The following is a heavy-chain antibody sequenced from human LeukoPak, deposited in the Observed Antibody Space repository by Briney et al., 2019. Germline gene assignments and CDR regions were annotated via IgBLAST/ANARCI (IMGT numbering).Heavy chain of an antibody. CDR3: ARGEVEMATKY. D-gene: IGHD5-24*01. CDR2: MNPNSGNT. V-gene: IGHV1-8*01. CDR1: GYTFTSYD. J-gene: IGHJ4*02. Sequence: ATVKVSCKASGYTFTSYDINWARQATGQGLEWRGWMNPNSGNTGYAQKFQGRVTMTRNTSISTAYMELSSLRSEDTAVYYCARGEVEMATKYWGQGTLVTVSS.